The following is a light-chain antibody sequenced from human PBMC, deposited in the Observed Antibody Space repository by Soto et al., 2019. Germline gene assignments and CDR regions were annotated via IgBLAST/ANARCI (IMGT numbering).Light chain of an antibody. J-gene: IGKJ2*01. CDR2: APS. Sequence: DIQMPQSPSSLSASVGDRITITCRASQSISAYLNWYQHKPGKAPKLLIFAPSTLQTGVPSRFSGSGSGTHFTLTISGLQPEDFANYYCQQTFSSPDTLAQGTKLEI. V-gene: IGKV1-39*01. CDR1: QSISAY. CDR3: QQTFSSPDT.